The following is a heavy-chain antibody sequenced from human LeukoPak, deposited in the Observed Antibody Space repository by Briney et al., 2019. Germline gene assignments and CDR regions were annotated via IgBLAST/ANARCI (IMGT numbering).Heavy chain of an antibody. CDR3: ARAPSPMYSRSAPLDY. CDR2: INHSGST. V-gene: IGHV4-34*01. D-gene: IGHD6-6*01. J-gene: IGHJ4*02. Sequence: SETLSLTCAVYGGSFSGYYWGWIRQPPGKGLEWIGEINHSGSTNYNPSLKSRVTISVDTSKNQFSLKLSSVTAADPAVYFCARAPSPMYSRSAPLDYWGQGTLVIVSS. CDR1: GGSFSGYY.